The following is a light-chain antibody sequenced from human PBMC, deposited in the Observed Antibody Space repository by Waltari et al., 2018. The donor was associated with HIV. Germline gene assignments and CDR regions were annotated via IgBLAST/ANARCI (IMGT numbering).Light chain of an antibody. V-gene: IGLV2-11*01. J-gene: IGLJ2*01. CDR2: DVN. CDR1: SSDVGGYNY. CDR3: SSFAGAYTFVI. Sequence: QSALTQPRSVSGSPGQSVSISCSGSSSDVGGYNYVSWYQQHPNKAPKLIIYDVNGRPSGCPHRFPRSKPDNTATLTISGLHADDEADYFSSSFAGAYTFVIFGGGTKLAVV.